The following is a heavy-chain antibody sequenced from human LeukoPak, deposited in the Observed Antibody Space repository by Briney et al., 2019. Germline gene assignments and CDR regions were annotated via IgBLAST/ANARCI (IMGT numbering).Heavy chain of an antibody. CDR2: INHSGST. D-gene: IGHD6-6*01. CDR3: ARSAAPDYYYGMDV. CDR1: GGSFSGYY. V-gene: IGHV4-34*01. Sequence: PSETLSLTCAVYGGSFSGYYWSWIRQPPGKGLEWIGEINHSGSTNYNPSLKSRVTISVDTSKNQFSLKLSSVTAADTAVYYCARSAAPDYYYGMDVWGQGTTVTVSS. J-gene: IGHJ6*02.